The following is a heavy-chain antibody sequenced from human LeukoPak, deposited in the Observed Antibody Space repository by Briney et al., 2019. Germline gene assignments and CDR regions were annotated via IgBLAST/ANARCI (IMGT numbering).Heavy chain of an antibody. J-gene: IGHJ4*02. CDR1: GFTVSSNY. Sequence: GGSLRLSCAASGFTVSSNYMSWVRQAPGKGLEWVSEIYSDGSTYYAASVKGRFSISRHNSKNTVYLQMNSLRAEDTAVYYCAREYSSGQDYWGQGTLVTVSS. V-gene: IGHV3-53*01. D-gene: IGHD6-19*01. CDR3: AREYSSGQDY. CDR2: IYSDGST.